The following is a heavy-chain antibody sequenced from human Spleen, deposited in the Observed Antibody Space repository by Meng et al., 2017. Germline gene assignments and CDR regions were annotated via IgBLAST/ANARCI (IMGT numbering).Heavy chain of an antibody. CDR2: INHSGST. CDR1: GGSFSDYY. CDR3: ARGPTTMAHDFDY. D-gene: IGHD4-11*01. Sequence: QVQHQQWGAGLLKPSGTLSLTCVVSGGSFSDYYWSWIRQPPGKGLEWIGEINHSGSTNYNPSLESRATISVDTSQNNLSLKLSSVTAADSAVYYCARGPTTMAHDFDYWGQGTLVTVSS. J-gene: IGHJ4*02. V-gene: IGHV4-34*01.